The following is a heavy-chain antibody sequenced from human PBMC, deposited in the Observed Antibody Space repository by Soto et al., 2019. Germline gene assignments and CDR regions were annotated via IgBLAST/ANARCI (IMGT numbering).Heavy chain of an antibody. J-gene: IGHJ4*02. D-gene: IGHD2-15*01. Sequence: GGSLRLSCAASGFTFSTYAMTWVRQAPGKGLEWVSVISSSGGATYYADSVKGRFTISRDNSKNQLYLQMDSVRAEDTAVYFCAKDFADIVVAVAVYFDYWGQGPLVTVSS. CDR1: GFTFSTYA. CDR3: AKDFADIVVAVAVYFDY. CDR2: ISSSGGAT. V-gene: IGHV3-23*01.